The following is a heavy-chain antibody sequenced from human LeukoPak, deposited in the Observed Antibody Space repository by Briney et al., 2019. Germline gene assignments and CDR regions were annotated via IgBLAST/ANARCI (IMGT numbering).Heavy chain of an antibody. J-gene: IGHJ4*02. CDR1: GFTFSSYA. CDR2: IYSGGGT. Sequence: GGSLRLSCAASGFTFSSYAMSWVRQAPGKGLEWVSLIYSGGGTYYADSVKGRFTISRDNSKNTLYLQMNSLRAEDTAVYYCAKGGYYFDYWGQGTLVTVSS. CDR3: AKGGYYFDY. V-gene: IGHV3-23*03.